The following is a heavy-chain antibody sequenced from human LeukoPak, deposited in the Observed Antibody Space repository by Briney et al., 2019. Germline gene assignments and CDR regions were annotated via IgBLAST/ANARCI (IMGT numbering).Heavy chain of an antibody. J-gene: IGHJ1*01. CDR2: ISAYNGNT. Sequence: ASVKVSCKASGYTFTSYGISWVRQAPGQGLEWMGWISAYNGNTNYAQKLQGRVTMTTDTSTSTAYMELRSLRSDDTAVYYCARTYYYDSSGSHGDFQQWGQGTLVTVSS. CDR3: ARTYYYDSSGSHGDFQQ. D-gene: IGHD3-22*01. V-gene: IGHV1-18*01. CDR1: GYTFTSYG.